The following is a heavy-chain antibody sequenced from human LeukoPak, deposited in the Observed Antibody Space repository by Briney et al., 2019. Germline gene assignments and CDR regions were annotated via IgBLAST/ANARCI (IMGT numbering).Heavy chain of an antibody. Sequence: GGSLRLSCAASGFTFSSYAMSWVRQAPGKGLEWVAVISYDGSNKYYADSVKGRFTISRDNSKNTLYLQMNSLRAEDTAVYYCARDVPYYYDSSGYKDIWGQGTMVTVSS. CDR3: ARDVPYYYDSSGYKDI. CDR1: GFTFSSYA. V-gene: IGHV3-30-3*01. J-gene: IGHJ3*02. CDR2: ISYDGSNK. D-gene: IGHD3-22*01.